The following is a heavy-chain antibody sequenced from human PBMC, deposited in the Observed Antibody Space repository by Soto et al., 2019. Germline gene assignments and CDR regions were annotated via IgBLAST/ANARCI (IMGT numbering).Heavy chain of an antibody. Sequence: PGGSLRLSCVASAFSFTNAWMSWVRQAPGKGLEWVGRIKSITDGGTTDYAAPVKGRFTLSRDDSNNTLYLQMNSLKTEDTAVYYCSTGRSTYGLDSWGQGTLVTVSS. J-gene: IGHJ4*02. D-gene: IGHD5-18*01. CDR2: IKSITDGGTT. CDR3: STGRSTYGLDS. V-gene: IGHV3-15*01. CDR1: AFSFTNAW.